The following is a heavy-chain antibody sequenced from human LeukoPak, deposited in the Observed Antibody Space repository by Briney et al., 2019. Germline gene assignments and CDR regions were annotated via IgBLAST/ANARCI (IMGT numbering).Heavy chain of an antibody. Sequence: PSETLSLTCTVSGGSISSYYWSWIRQPPGKGLEWIGYIYYSGSTNYNPSLKSRVTISVDTSKNQFSLKLSSVTAADTAVYYCARAPGLRYFGWYVFDYWGQGTLVTVSS. CDR3: ARAPGLRYFGWYVFDY. J-gene: IGHJ4*02. V-gene: IGHV4-59*01. CDR2: IYYSGST. CDR1: GGSISSYY. D-gene: IGHD3-9*01.